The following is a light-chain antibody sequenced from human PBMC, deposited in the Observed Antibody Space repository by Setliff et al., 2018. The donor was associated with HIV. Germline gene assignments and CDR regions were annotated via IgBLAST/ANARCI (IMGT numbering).Light chain of an antibody. Sequence: QSALTQPASVSGSPGQSITISCTGTSNDIGYDYVSWYQQHPGKAPRLLIYDVHNRFSGVSDRFPGSRSGNMASLTISGLQDEDEADYYCSSYSDSSTLVFGGGTKVTVL. CDR1: SNDIGYDY. J-gene: IGLJ2*01. V-gene: IGLV2-14*03. CDR2: DVH. CDR3: SSYSDSSTLV.